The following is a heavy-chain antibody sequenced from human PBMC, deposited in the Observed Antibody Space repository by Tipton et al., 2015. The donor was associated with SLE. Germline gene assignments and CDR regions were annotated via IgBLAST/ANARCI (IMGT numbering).Heavy chain of an antibody. J-gene: IGHJ4*02. Sequence: SLRLSCAASGFTYSEYAMHWVLQAPGKGLEWVAFIRADGSNKDYADSVKGRFTISRDNSKNTLYLQMNRLRVEDTAVYYCAGGTGAYFDHWGQGTLVTVSS. CDR1: GFTYSEYA. CDR3: AGGTGAYFDH. CDR2: IRADGSNK. D-gene: IGHD3-16*01. V-gene: IGHV3-30*02.